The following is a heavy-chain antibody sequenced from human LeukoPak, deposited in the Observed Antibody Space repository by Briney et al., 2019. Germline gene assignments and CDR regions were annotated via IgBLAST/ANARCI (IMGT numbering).Heavy chain of an antibody. CDR1: GFTFSGSA. Sequence: PGGSLKLSCAASGFTFSGSAMHWVRQASGKGLDWVGRIRSKANNYATAYAASVNGRFTISRDDSKNTAYLQMNSLKTEDTAVYYCIRQIGDSSGGWFDPWGQGTLVIVSS. D-gene: IGHD6-19*01. V-gene: IGHV3-73*01. J-gene: IGHJ5*02. CDR3: IRQIGDSSGGWFDP. CDR2: IRSKANNYAT.